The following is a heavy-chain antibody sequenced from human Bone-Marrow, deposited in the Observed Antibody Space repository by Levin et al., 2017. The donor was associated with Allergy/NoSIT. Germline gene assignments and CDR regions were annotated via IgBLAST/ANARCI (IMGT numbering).Heavy chain of an antibody. V-gene: IGHV3-74*01. Sequence: PSQTLSLTCAASGFTFSTYWMNWVRQAPGKGLVWVSRIQSNGKTNYADSVKGRFTISRDNAKNTLYLQMNSLTVEDTAVYYCARDRFYSDSGSNFSWFDPWGQGTLVTVSS. CDR1: GFTFSTYW. CDR2: IQSNGKT. D-gene: IGHD3-10*01. J-gene: IGHJ5*02. CDR3: ARDRFYSDSGSNFSWFDP.